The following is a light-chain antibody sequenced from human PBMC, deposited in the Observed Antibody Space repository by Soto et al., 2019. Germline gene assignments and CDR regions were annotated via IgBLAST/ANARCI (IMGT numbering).Light chain of an antibody. CDR2: DAS. J-gene: IGKJ1*01. CDR1: QSVYSSY. CDR3: HQYGSSPWT. V-gene: IGKV3-20*01. Sequence: EIMLTQSPGTLSLSPGERATLSCRASQSVYSSYLAWYQQRPGQAPRLLFYDASIRATVIPDRFSGSGSGTDFSLTISRLEPEDFAVYYCHQYGSSPWTFGQGTKVEIK.